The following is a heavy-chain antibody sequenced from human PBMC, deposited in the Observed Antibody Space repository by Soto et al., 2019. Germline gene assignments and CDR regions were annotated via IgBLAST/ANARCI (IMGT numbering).Heavy chain of an antibody. J-gene: IGHJ6*02. Sequence: SVKVSCKASGGTFSSYAISWVRQAPGQGLEWMGGIIPIFGTANYAQKFQGRVTITADESTSTAYMELSSLRSEDTAVYYCARATTTVVTLRDYYYGMDVWGQGTTITVSS. CDR2: IIPIFGTA. CDR3: ARATTTVVTLRDYYYGMDV. D-gene: IGHD4-17*01. CDR1: GGTFSSYA. V-gene: IGHV1-69*13.